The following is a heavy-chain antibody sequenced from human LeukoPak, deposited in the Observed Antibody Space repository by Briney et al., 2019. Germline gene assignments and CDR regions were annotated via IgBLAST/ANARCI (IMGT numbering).Heavy chain of an antibody. J-gene: IGHJ6*03. CDR2: ISPSGSTT. CDR1: GFTVSSNY. Sequence: PGGSLRLSCAASGFTVSSNYMSWVRQAPGKGLEWVSYISPSGSTTHYADSVKGRFTISRDNAKNSLYLQMNNLRAGDTAVYYCANGAFRLYYIDVWGKGTTVTVSS. V-gene: IGHV3-11*04. D-gene: IGHD2-8*01. CDR3: ANGAFRLYYIDV.